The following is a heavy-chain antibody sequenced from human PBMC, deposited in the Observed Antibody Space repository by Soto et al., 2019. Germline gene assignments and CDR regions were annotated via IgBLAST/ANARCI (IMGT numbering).Heavy chain of an antibody. CDR3: ARSIAARRGFDY. CDR2: IYPVDSDT. CDR1: GYSFTSYW. D-gene: IGHD6-6*01. J-gene: IGHJ4*02. Sequence: KVSCKASGYSFTSYWIGWVRQMPGKGLEWMGIIYPVDSDTRYSPSFQGQVTISADKSISTAYLQWSSLKASDTAMYYCARSIAARRGFDYWGQGTLVTVSS. V-gene: IGHV5-51*01.